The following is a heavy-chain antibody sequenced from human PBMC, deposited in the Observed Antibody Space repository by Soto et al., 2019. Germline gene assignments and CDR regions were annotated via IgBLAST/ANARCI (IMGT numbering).Heavy chain of an antibody. CDR1: GFIFTDSA. CDR2: IRNKVNNYAT. J-gene: IGHJ4*02. CDR3: TRRRDWTAMDPLDY. D-gene: IGHD5-18*01. V-gene: IGHV3-73*02. Sequence: EVQLVESGGGLVQPGGSLKLSCAASGFIFTDSAIHWIRQASGKGPEWVGRIRNKVNNYATLYAASVKGRFTISRDASTNTAYLQMNSLKTEDTAVYYCTRRRDWTAMDPLDYWGQGTLVTVSS.